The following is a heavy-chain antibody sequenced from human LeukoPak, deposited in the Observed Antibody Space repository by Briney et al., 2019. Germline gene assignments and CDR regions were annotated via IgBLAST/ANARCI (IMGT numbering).Heavy chain of an antibody. J-gene: IGHJ4*02. CDR2: INPNSGGT. D-gene: IGHD5-12*01. V-gene: IGHV1-2*04. CDR3: ARDKSGYSGYGMYYFDY. Sequence: VSVKVSCKASGYTFTGYYMHWVRQAPGQGLEWMGWINPNSGGTNYAQKFQGWVTMTRDTSISTAYMELSRLRSDDTAVYYCARDKSGYSGYGMYYFDYWGQGTLVTVSS. CDR1: GYTFTGYY.